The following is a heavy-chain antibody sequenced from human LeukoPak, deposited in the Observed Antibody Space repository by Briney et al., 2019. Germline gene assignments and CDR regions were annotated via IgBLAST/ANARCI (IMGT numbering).Heavy chain of an antibody. CDR3: ARGISNWYRSLRPYFDY. CDR1: GGTFSSYA. J-gene: IGHJ4*02. D-gene: IGHD6-13*01. CDR2: IIPIFGTA. V-gene: IGHV1-69*13. Sequence: ASVKVSCKASGGTFSSYAISWVRQAPGQGLEWMGGIIPIFGTANYAQKFQGRVTITADESTSTAYMELSSLRSEDTAVYYCARGISNWYRSLRPYFDYWGQGSLVTVSS.